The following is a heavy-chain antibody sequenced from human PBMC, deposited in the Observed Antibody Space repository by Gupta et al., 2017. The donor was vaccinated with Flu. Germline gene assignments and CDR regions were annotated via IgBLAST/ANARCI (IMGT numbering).Heavy chain of an antibody. CDR3: AKDSSGWYRGSAEY. CDR1: GFAISSYW. J-gene: IGHJ4*02. Sequence: EVQLVESGGGLVQLGGSLRVSGAASGFAISSYWMCWVRQAPGKGLEWVSNIKQDGSEKYYVDSVKGRFTISRENAKNSLYLQMNSLRAEDTAVYYCAKDSSGWYRGSAEYGGQGTLVTVSS. D-gene: IGHD6-19*01. V-gene: IGHV3-7*01. CDR2: IKQDGSEK.